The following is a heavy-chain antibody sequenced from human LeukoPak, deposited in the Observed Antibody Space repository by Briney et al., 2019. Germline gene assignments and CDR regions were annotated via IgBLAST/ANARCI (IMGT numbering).Heavy chain of an antibody. Sequence: GGSLRLSCAGSGFTFNTYNMNWVRQAPGKGLEWISYIDTSSSIVYYGDSVKGRFTISRDYAMNSLFLQMNSLRDEDTAVYYCARGRHCGGDCYLTSFYYGMDVWGQGTTVSVSS. V-gene: IGHV3-48*02. CDR3: ARGRHCGGDCYLTSFYYGMDV. CDR2: IDTSSSIV. J-gene: IGHJ6*02. D-gene: IGHD2-21*02. CDR1: GFTFNTYN.